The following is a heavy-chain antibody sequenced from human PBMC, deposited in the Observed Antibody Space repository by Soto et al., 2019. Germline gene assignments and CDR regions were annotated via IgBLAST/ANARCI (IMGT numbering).Heavy chain of an antibody. V-gene: IGHV4-31*11. CDR1: GAPIRTGSYY. Sequence: QVQLRESGPGLVKASQTLSLTCAVSGAPIRTGSYYWSWIRQQPGKGLEWIGYISHSGNALYNPSLKHRTNMSMDTSKNQFTLTVMSVTAADTAVYYSAGRRSTYYDDGEGYYWHHIWGPGTLVAVTS. D-gene: IGHD2-21*01. CDR3: AGRRSTYYDDGEGYYWHHI. J-gene: IGHJ1*01. CDR2: ISHSGNA.